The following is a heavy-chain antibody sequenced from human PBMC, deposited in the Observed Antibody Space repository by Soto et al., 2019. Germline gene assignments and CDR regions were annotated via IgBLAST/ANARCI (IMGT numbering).Heavy chain of an antibody. J-gene: IGHJ5*02. CDR1: GGSVSSGSYY. V-gene: IGHV4-61*01. Sequence: TLSLTCTVSGGSVSSGSYYWSWIRQPPGKGLEWIGYIYYSGSTNYNPSLKSRVTISVDTSKNQFSLKLSFVTAADTAVYYCARDYNWFDPWGQGTLVTVSS. CDR2: IYYSGST. CDR3: ARDYNWFDP.